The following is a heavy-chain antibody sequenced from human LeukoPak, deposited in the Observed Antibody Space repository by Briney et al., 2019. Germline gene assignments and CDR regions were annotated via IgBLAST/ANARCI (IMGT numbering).Heavy chain of an antibody. Sequence: SETLSLTCTVSGGSISSSSYYWGWIRQPPGKGLEWIGSIYYSGSTYYNPSLKSRVTISVDTSKNQFSLKLTSVTAADTAVYYCAKVEYYDFSLDYWGQGTLVTVSS. CDR1: GGSISSSSYY. V-gene: IGHV4-39*07. D-gene: IGHD3-3*01. CDR3: AKVEYYDFSLDY. CDR2: IYYSGST. J-gene: IGHJ4*02.